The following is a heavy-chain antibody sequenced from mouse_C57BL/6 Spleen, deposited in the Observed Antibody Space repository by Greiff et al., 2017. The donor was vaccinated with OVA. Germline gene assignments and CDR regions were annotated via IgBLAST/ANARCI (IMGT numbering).Heavy chain of an antibody. V-gene: IGHV5-9-1*02. CDR2: ISSGGDYI. J-gene: IGHJ2*01. Sequence: EVKVVESGEGLVKPGGSLKLSCAASGFTFSSYAMSWVRQTPEKRLEWVAYISSGGDYIYYADTVKGRFTISRDNARNTLYLQMSSLKSEDTAMYYCTREATVVAKPFFDYWGQGTTLTVSS. D-gene: IGHD1-1*01. CDR1: GFTFSSYA. CDR3: TREATVVAKPFFDY.